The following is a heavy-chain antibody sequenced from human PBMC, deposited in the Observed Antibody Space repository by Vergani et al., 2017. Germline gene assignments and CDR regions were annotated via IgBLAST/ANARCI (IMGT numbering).Heavy chain of an antibody. J-gene: IGHJ4*02. V-gene: IGHV3-30-3*01. CDR3: ARLGGEKGTNGVYILGGLFDY. CDR1: GFTFSSYA. D-gene: IGHD2-8*01. CDR2: ISYDGSNK. Sequence: QVQLVESGGGVVQPGRSLRLSCAASGFTFSSYAMHWVRQAPGKGLEWVAVISYDGSNKYYADSVKGRFTISRDNSKNTLYLQMNSLRAEDTAVYYCARLGGEKGTNGVYILGGLFDYWGQGTLVTVSS.